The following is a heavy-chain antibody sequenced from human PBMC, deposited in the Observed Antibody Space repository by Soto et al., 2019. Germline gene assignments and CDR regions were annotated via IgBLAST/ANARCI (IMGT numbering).Heavy chain of an antibody. D-gene: IGHD3-10*01. J-gene: IGHJ6*02. CDR3: ARYSQKSGLWFGELKSGRYYYYGMDV. V-gene: IGHV5-10-1*01. CDR2: IDPSDSYT. CDR1: GYSFTCYW. Sequence: PGESLKISCKGSGYSFTCYWISWVRQMPGKGLEWMGRIDPSDSYTNYSPSFQGHVTISADKSISTAYLQWSSLKASDTAMYYCARYSQKSGLWFGELKSGRYYYYGMDVWGQGTTVTVSS.